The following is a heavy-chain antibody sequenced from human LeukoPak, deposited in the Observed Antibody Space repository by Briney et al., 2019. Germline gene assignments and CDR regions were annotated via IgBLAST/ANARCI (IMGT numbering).Heavy chain of an antibody. CDR3: ASELLWFGEYYMDV. Sequence: SETLSLICTVSGGSISSGSYYWSWIRQPAGKGLEWIGRIYTSGSTNYNPSLKSRVTISVDTSKNQFSLKLSSVTAADTAVYYCASELLWFGEYYMDVWGKGTTVTISS. D-gene: IGHD3-10*01. J-gene: IGHJ6*03. CDR2: IYTSGST. V-gene: IGHV4-61*02. CDR1: GGSISSGSYY.